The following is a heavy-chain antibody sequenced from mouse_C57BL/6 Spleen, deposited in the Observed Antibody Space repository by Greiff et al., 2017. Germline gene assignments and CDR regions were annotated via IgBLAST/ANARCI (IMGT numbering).Heavy chain of an antibody. CDR1: GYAFSSSW. V-gene: IGHV1-82*01. Sequence: VQLLQSGPELVKPGASVQISCKASGYAFSSSWMNWVKQRPGKGLEWIGRIYPGDGDTNSNGKFKGKATLTADKSSSTAYMQPSSLTTEDSAVYYCATSYGSKDYYAMDYWGQGTSVTVSS. CDR3: ATSYGSKDYYAMDY. D-gene: IGHD1-1*01. J-gene: IGHJ4*01. CDR2: IYPGDGDT.